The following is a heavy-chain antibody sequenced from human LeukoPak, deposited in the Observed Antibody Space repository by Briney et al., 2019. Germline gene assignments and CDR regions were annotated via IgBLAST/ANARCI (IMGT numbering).Heavy chain of an antibody. V-gene: IGHV3-15*01. D-gene: IGHD3-16*01. CDR2: IKSKTDGGTT. Sequence: PGGSLRLSCAASGFTFSNYWLSWVRQAPGKGLEWVGRIKSKTDGGTTDYAAPVKGRFTISRDDSKNTLYLQMNSLKTEDTAVYYCTTDLDLIDESPPFYYYYMDVWGKGTTVTVSS. CDR1: GFTFSNYW. CDR3: TTDLDLIDESPPFYYYYMDV. J-gene: IGHJ6*03.